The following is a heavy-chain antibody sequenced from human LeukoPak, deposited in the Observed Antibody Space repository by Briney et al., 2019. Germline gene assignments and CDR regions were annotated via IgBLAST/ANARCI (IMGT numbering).Heavy chain of an antibody. D-gene: IGHD6-13*01. CDR3: ASGYSSSHYRYYFDY. V-gene: IGHV3-48*02. J-gene: IGHJ4*02. CDR2: ITSSSSTI. Sequence: GGSLRLSCAASGFTFSSYSMNWVRQAPGKGLEWVSYITSSSSTIYYADSVKGRFTISRDNAKNSLYLQMNSLRDEDRAVYYCASGYSSSHYRYYFDYWGQGTLVTVSS. CDR1: GFTFSSYS.